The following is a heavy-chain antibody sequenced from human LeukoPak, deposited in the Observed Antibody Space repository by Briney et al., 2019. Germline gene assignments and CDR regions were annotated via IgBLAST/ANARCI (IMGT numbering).Heavy chain of an antibody. CDR3: AYTGAFYYDSSGFDY. CDR2: VRYDGSNK. Sequence: PGGSLRLSCAASGFTFSSYGMYWVRQAPGKGLEWVAFVRYDGSNKYYADSVKGRFTISRDNSKNTLYLQMNSLRAEDTAVYYCAYTGAFYYDSSGFDYWGQGTLVTVSS. J-gene: IGHJ4*02. CDR1: GFTFSSYG. V-gene: IGHV3-30*02. D-gene: IGHD3-22*01.